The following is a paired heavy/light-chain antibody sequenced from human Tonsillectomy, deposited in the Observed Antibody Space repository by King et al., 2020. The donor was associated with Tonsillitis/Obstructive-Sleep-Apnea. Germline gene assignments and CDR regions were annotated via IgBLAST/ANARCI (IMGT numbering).Heavy chain of an antibody. CDR1: EFTFSSHS. CDR3: VRGSLFKSYYYMDV. V-gene: IGHV3-48*02. Sequence: EVQLVESGGGLVQPGGSLRLSCAASEFTFSSHSMNWVRQAPGKGLEWVSYISSGSSSIAYADSVKGRFTISRDNAERSLVLQMNSLRDEDTAVYYCVRGSLFKSYYYMDVWGKGTTVTVSS. J-gene: IGHJ6*03. CDR2: ISSGSSSI.
Light chain of an antibody. V-gene: IGKV1-6*01. CDR3: LQDFSYPYT. CDR2: ATY. J-gene: IGKJ2*01. CDR1: QDIRND. Sequence: AIQMTQSPSSLSASVGDRVTITCRASQDIRNDLGWYQQKPGKAPKLLIYATYSLQSGVPSRFSGSGSGTDFTLTISSLQPEDFATYYCLQDFSYPYTFGQGTKLEIK.